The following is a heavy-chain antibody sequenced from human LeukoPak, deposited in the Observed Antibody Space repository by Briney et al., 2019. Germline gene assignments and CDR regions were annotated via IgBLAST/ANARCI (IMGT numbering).Heavy chain of an antibody. J-gene: IGHJ4*02. Sequence: GSLRLSSAASGFTFSSYAMSWVRQAPGKGLEWVSAISGSGDSTYYGDSVKGRFTISRDNSKNTLYLQMNSLRAEDTAVYYCAKTRPLDSSSWSHGDYWGQGTLVTVSS. CDR3: AKTRPLDSSSWSHGDY. CDR2: ISGSGDST. CDR1: GFTFSSYA. V-gene: IGHV3-23*01. D-gene: IGHD6-13*01.